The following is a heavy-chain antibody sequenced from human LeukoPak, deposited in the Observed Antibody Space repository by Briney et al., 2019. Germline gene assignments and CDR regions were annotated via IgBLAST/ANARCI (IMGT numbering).Heavy chain of an antibody. CDR1: GGSISSYY. V-gene: IGHV4-59*01. D-gene: IGHD5-18*01. Sequence: SETLSLTCTVSGGSISSYYWSWIRQPPGKGLEWIGYIYYSRSTNYNPSLKSRVTISVDTSKNQFSLKLSSVTAADTAVYYCARVDTAMVLQNWGQGTLVTVSS. CDR3: ARVDTAMVLQN. CDR2: IYYSRST. J-gene: IGHJ1*01.